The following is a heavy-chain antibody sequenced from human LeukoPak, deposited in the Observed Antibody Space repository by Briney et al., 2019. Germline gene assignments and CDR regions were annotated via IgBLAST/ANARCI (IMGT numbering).Heavy chain of an antibody. D-gene: IGHD3-3*01. J-gene: IGHJ6*02. CDR1: GGSISSYY. Sequence: PSETLSLTCTVSGGSISSYYWSWLRQPPGKGLEWIGYIYYSGSTNYNPSLKSRVTISVDTSKNRFSLKLSSVTAADTAVYYCARFNVKYDFWSGYSAYGMDVWGQGTTVTVSS. CDR3: ARFNVKYDFWSGYSAYGMDV. CDR2: IYYSGST. V-gene: IGHV4-59*01.